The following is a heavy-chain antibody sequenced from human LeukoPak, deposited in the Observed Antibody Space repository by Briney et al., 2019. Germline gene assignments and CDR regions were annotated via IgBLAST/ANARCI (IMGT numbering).Heavy chain of an antibody. Sequence: ASVKVSCKASGYTFSNYDISWVRQAPGQGLEWMGWISVYTGNTNYAQKLQGRVTMTTDTPTSTVYLELRSLRSDDTAVYYCARDYCSGGSCYLFDYWGQGTLVTVSS. CDR1: GYTFSNYD. D-gene: IGHD2-15*01. V-gene: IGHV1-18*01. J-gene: IGHJ4*02. CDR2: ISVYTGNT. CDR3: ARDYCSGGSCYLFDY.